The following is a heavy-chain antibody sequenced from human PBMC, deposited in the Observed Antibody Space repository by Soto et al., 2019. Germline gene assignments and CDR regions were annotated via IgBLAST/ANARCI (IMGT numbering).Heavy chain of an antibody. V-gene: IGHV3-30-3*01. Sequence: HPGGSLRLSCAASGFTFSSYAMHWVRQAPGKGLEWVAVISYDGSNKYYADSVKGRFTISRDNSKNTLYLQMNSLRAEDTAVYYCARGGSSSWYFDYWGQGTLVTVSS. CDR3: ARGGSSSWYFDY. D-gene: IGHD6-13*01. CDR2: ISYDGSNK. CDR1: GFTFSSYA. J-gene: IGHJ4*02.